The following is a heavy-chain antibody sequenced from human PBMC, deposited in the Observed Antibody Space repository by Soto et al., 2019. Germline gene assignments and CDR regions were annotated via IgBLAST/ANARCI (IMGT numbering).Heavy chain of an antibody. D-gene: IGHD3-16*01. CDR2: INPSGGST. Sequence: ASVKVSCKASGYTFTIYYMHWVLQAPGQGLEWMGIINPSGGSTSYAQKFQGRVTMTRDTSTSTVYMELSSLRSEDTAVYYCARDVWGNYYYYYMDVWGKGTTVTVSS. V-gene: IGHV1-46*03. J-gene: IGHJ6*03. CDR3: ARDVWGNYYYYYMDV. CDR1: GYTFTIYY.